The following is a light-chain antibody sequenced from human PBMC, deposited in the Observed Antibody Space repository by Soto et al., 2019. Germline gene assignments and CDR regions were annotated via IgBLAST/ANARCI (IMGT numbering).Light chain of an antibody. V-gene: IGKV1-8*01. Sequence: AIRMTQSPSSFSASTGDRVTITCRASQGISSYLAWYQQKPGKAPKLLIYAASTLQSGVPSRFSGSGSGTDFILTISCLQSEDFANYYCQQYYSYPPTFGQGNKVEIK. CDR1: QGISSY. CDR2: AAS. CDR3: QQYYSYPPT. J-gene: IGKJ1*01.